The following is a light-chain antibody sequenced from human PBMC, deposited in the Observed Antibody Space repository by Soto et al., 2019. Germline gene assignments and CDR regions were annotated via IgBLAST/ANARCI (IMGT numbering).Light chain of an antibody. J-gene: IGKJ4*01. CDR3: QQSYSTPLT. CDR1: QGIRND. CDR2: AAS. Sequence: IQMTQSPSSLSASLGDRVTLTCRASQGIRNDLGWYQQKPGKAPNLLIYAASTLQSGVPSRVSGSGSGTDFTLTISGLQPDDFATYYCQQSYSTPLTFGGGTKVDIK. V-gene: IGKV1-39*01.